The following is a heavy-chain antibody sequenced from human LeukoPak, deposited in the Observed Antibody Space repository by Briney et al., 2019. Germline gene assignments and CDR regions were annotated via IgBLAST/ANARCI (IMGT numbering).Heavy chain of an antibody. D-gene: IGHD6-6*01. Sequence: GESLKISCKGSGYSFITSWIGWVRQMPGKGLEWMGIIYPGDSDTRYSPSFQGQVTISGDKSISTAYLQWSSLKASDTAMYYCARQSYSSSPIDYWGQGTLVTVSS. CDR2: IYPGDSDT. V-gene: IGHV5-51*01. CDR1: GYSFITSW. CDR3: ARQSYSSSPIDY. J-gene: IGHJ4*02.